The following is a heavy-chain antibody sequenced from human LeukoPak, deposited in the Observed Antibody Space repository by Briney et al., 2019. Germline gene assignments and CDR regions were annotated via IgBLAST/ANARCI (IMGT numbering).Heavy chain of an antibody. J-gene: IGHJ4*02. CDR2: VSYDGTNE. Sequence: PGGSLRLSCAASGFTFSDYGTHWVRQAPGKGLEWVAVVSYDGTNEKYADPVKGRFTISRDNSKNTLSLQMNSLRADDTAVYYCAKDWANGDYIVHWGQGTLVTVSS. CDR3: AKDWANGDYIVH. V-gene: IGHV3-30*18. D-gene: IGHD2-8*01. CDR1: GFTFSDYG.